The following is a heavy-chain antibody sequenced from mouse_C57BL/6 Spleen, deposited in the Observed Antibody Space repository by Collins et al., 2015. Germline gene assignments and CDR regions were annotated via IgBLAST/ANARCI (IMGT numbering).Heavy chain of an antibody. J-gene: IGHJ3*01. Sequence: QVQLQQSGAELVKPGASVKVSRKASGYTFTSYWMHWVKQRPGQGLEWIGRIHPSDSDTNCNQKFKAKATLTVDKSSSIVYMQLSSLTSEDSAVYYCAEYYTSGFAYWGQGTLVTVSA. CDR3: AEYYTSGFAY. D-gene: IGHD2-12*01. V-gene: IGHV1-74*01. CDR1: GYTFTSYW. CDR2: IHPSDSDT.